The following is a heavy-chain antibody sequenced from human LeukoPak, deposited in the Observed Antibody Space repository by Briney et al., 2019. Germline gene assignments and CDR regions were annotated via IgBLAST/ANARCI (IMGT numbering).Heavy chain of an antibody. V-gene: IGHV3-21*01. J-gene: IGHJ6*03. D-gene: IGHD6-19*01. CDR1: GFTFSSYS. CDR3: ARDPVRRGGWYFYYMDV. Sequence: GGSLRLSCAASGFTFSSYSMNWVRQAPGKGLEWVSSISSSSSYIYYADSVKGRFTISRDNAKNSLYLQMNSLRAEDTAVYYCARDPVRRGGWYFYYMDVWGKGTTVTISS. CDR2: ISSSSSYI.